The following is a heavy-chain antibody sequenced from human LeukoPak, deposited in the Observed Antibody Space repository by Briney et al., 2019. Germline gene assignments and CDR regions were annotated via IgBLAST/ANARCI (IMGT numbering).Heavy chain of an antibody. Sequence: PGGSLRLSCAASGFTFSTHSMYWVRQAPGKGLEWVSSISASSNFIHYAESVRGRFTISRDNAKHSLYLQMNSLGAQDTAVYYCARPATGYCSSAGCHWDSWGQGTLVTVSS. CDR3: ARPATGYCSSAGCHWDS. D-gene: IGHD2-2*01. CDR2: ISASSNFI. CDR1: GFTFSTHS. V-gene: IGHV3-21*01. J-gene: IGHJ4*02.